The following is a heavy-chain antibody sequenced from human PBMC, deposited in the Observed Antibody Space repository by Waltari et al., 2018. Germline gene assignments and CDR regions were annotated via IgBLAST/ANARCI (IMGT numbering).Heavy chain of an antibody. CDR1: GGTFSSYA. Sequence: QVQLVQSGAEVKKPGSSVKVSCKASGGTFSSYAISWVRQAPGQGLEWMGRIIPIFGTANYAQKCQGRVTITADKSTSTAYMELSSLRSEDTAVYYCASLPPSIVVVPAASQDAFDIWGQGTMVTVSS. V-gene: IGHV1-69*13. CDR3: ASLPPSIVVVPAASQDAFDI. D-gene: IGHD2-2*01. CDR2: IIPIFGTA. J-gene: IGHJ3*02.